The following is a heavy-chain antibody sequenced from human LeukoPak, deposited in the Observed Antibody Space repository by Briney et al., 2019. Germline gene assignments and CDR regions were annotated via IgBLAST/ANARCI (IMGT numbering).Heavy chain of an antibody. CDR2: IRGKAEGGAT. D-gene: IGHD2-2*01. CDR1: GFTVSNAW. Sequence: PGGSLRLSCAASGFTVSNAWIHWVRQAPGKGLECVGRIRGKAEGGATDYTAPVKDRITISRDESTNTVFMEMNNLKTEDTAVYYCLTRGGYWGQGTVVTVSS. J-gene: IGHJ4*02. V-gene: IGHV3-15*01. CDR3: LTRGGY.